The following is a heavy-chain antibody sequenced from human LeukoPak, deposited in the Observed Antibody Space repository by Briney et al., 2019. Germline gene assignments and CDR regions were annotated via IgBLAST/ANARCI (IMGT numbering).Heavy chain of an antibody. CDR2: ISSSGSTK. D-gene: IGHD6-13*01. CDR1: GFTFSDYY. V-gene: IGHV3-11*04. CDR3: ARTKESAASDY. J-gene: IGHJ4*02. Sequence: GGSLRLSCAASGFTFSDYYMSWIRQAPGKGLEWVSYISSSGSTKYYADSVKGRFTISRDNAENSLFLQMNSLRAEDTAAYYCARTKESAASDYWGQGTLVTVSS.